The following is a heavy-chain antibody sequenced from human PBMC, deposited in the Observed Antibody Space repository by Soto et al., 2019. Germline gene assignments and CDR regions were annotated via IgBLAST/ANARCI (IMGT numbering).Heavy chain of an antibody. D-gene: IGHD2-15*01. CDR2: IYNSATT. Sequence: TSETLSLTCTVSGGSVNSPNYYWGWIRQPPGKGLEWIGSIYNSATTYYNPSLKTRVTISADTSRNQFSLNLRSVTAADTAMYYCGRVVIAATSHPDFDYWGQGALVTVSS. J-gene: IGHJ4*02. CDR3: GRVVIAATSHPDFDY. CDR1: GGSVNSPNYY. V-gene: IGHV4-39*01.